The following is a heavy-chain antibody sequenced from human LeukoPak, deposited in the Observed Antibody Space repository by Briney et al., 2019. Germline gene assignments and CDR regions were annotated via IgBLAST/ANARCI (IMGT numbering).Heavy chain of an antibody. J-gene: IGHJ5*02. CDR2: IKQDGSEK. D-gene: IGHD3-10*01. CDR3: TKEGLPSGSSWSAWFDP. CDR1: GFTFSNSW. V-gene: IGHV3-7*01. Sequence: GGSLRLSCAASGFTFSNSWMSWVRQAPGKGLEWVANIKQDGSEKYYVDSVKGRFTISRDNAKNSLYLQMNSLRAEDTAVYYCTKEGLPSGSSWSAWFDPWGQGTLVTVSS.